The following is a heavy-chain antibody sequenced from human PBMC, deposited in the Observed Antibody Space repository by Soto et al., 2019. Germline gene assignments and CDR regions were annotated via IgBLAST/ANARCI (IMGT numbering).Heavy chain of an antibody. CDR3: ACGSYDQGDDRWFDP. Sequence: SETLSLTCTVSGGSISSGGYYWSWIRQHPGKGLEWIGYIYDSGSTYYNPSLKSRVTISVDTSNNQFSLKLSSVTAADTAVYYCACGSYDQGDDRWFDPWGQGTLVTVSS. V-gene: IGHV4-31*03. D-gene: IGHD3-16*01. J-gene: IGHJ5*02. CDR2: IYDSGST. CDR1: GGSISSGGYY.